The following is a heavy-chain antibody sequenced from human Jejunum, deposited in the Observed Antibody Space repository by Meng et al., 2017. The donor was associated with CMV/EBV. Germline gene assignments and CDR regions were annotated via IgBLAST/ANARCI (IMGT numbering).Heavy chain of an antibody. V-gene: IGHV1-3*01. Sequence: CQASRYTFINNVIHWVRQAPGQGLEWVGWINADSGHTRYSQKLQGRVTFSRDTSASTAHMELTSLRSEDTAVYYCAREGSMTGLDLDYWGQGTLVTVSS. J-gene: IGHJ4*02. D-gene: IGHD3-9*01. CDR2: INADSGHT. CDR3: AREGSMTGLDLDY. CDR1: RYTFINNV.